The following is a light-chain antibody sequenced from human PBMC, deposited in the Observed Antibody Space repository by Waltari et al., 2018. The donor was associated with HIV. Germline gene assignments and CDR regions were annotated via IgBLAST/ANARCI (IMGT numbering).Light chain of an antibody. CDR2: DDS. V-gene: IGLV3-21*04. Sequence: SYVLTQPPSVSVAPGEPARITCGRDNIGSNSVHWYQQKPGQAPVLVIYDDSDRPSGIPERFSGSNSGNTATLTISWVEAGNEADYYCQVWDSSSDHWVFGGGTKLTVL. J-gene: IGLJ3*02. CDR3: QVWDSSSDHWV. CDR1: NIGSNS.